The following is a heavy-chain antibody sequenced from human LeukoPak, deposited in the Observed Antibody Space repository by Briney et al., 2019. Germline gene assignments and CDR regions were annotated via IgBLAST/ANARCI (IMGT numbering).Heavy chain of an antibody. CDR2: IIPILGIA. V-gene: IGHV1-69*04. CDR1: GGTFSSYA. J-gene: IGHJ4*02. CDR3: ASYSSGYSLGYFDY. D-gene: IGHD3-22*01. Sequence: ASVKVSRKASGGTFSSYAISWVRQAPGQGLEWMGRIIPILGIANYAQKFQGRVTITADKSTSTAYMELSSLRSEDTAVYYCASYSSGYSLGYFDYWGQGTLVTVSS.